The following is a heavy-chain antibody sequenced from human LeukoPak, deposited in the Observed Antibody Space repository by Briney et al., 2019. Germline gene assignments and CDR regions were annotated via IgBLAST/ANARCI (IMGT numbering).Heavy chain of an antibody. CDR1: PFTFSSYG. V-gene: IGHV3-30*02. J-gene: IGHJ5*02. D-gene: IGHD3-10*01. Sequence: GGSLRLSCAASPFTFSSYGMHWVRQAPGKGLEWVAYIQYDGSNQQYADSVKGRFTISRDNAKNSLYLQMNSLRAEDTAVYYCARVSHYGSGWFDPWGQGTLVTVSS. CDR3: ARVSHYGSGWFDP. CDR2: IQYDGSNQ.